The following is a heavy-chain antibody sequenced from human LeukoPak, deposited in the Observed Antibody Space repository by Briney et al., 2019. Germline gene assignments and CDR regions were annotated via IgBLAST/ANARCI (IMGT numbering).Heavy chain of an antibody. J-gene: IGHJ6*02. D-gene: IGHD1-26*01. CDR2: IYYSGST. V-gene: IGHV4-59*01. CDR1: GGSISSYY. CDR3: AREGSGSYYYYYGMDV. Sequence: PSETLSLTCTVSGGSISSYYWSWIRQPPGKGLEWIGYIYYSGSTNYNPSLKSRVTISVDTSKNQFSLKLSSVTAADTAVYYCAREGSGSYYYYYGMDVWGQGTTVTVSS.